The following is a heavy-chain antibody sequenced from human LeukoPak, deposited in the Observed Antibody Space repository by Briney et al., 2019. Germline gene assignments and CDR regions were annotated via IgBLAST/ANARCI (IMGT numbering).Heavy chain of an antibody. V-gene: IGHV1-46*01. Sequence: ASVKVSCKASGYTFTSYYMHWVRQAPGQGLEWMGIINPSGGSTSYAQKFQGRVTMTRDTSTSTVYTELSSLRSEDTAVYYCARDLRSTNLGYYYYYGMDVWGQGTTVTVSS. J-gene: IGHJ6*02. CDR2: INPSGGST. D-gene: IGHD3-16*01. CDR3: ARDLRSTNLGYYYYYGMDV. CDR1: GYTFTSYY.